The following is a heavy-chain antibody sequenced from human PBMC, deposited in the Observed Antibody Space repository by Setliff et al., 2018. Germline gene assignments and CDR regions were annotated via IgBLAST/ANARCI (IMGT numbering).Heavy chain of an antibody. D-gene: IGHD6-19*01. CDR2: ISAYNGKT. J-gene: IGHJ5*02. CDR3: ARGHSSGWYDH. Sequence: ASVKVSCKASGYTFTSYGISWVRQAPGQGLEWMGWISAYNGKTNYAQKFQGRVTMTTDTSTSTAYMELSSLRSEDTAVYYCARGHSSGWYDHWGQGTLVTVSS. V-gene: IGHV1-18*01. CDR1: GYTFTSYG.